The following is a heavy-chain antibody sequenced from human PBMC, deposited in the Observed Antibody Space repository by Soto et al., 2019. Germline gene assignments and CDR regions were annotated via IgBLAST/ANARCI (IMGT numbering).Heavy chain of an antibody. D-gene: IGHD4-17*01. CDR2: ISAYNGNT. V-gene: IGHV1-18*01. CDR1: GYTFTSYG. CDR3: ARSDGDYAGY. Sequence: QVQLVQSGAEVKKPGAPVKVSCKASGYTFTSYGITWVRQAPGQGLEWMGWISAYNGNTNYAQKLQGRVTMTTDTSTRTACMGLRGLRSDDTAVYYCARSDGDYAGYWGQGTLVIVSS. J-gene: IGHJ4*02.